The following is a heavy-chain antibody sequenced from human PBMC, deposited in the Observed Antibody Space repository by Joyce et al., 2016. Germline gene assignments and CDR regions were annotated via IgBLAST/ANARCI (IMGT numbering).Heavy chain of an antibody. CDR2: ISSTGST. D-gene: IGHD6-19*01. V-gene: IGHV4-61*02. J-gene: IGHJ4*02. CDR1: GASITTGSYD. Sequence: QVQLQESGPGLVKPSQTLSLTCTVSGASITTGSYDWNWIRQPAGKDLGWIGRISSTGSTTYNPSLKSRVTFSLDPSGSQFSLTLSSMTAADSAVYYCARGLRSHSGWYSFDYWGQGALVTVSS. CDR3: ARGLRSHSGWYSFDY.